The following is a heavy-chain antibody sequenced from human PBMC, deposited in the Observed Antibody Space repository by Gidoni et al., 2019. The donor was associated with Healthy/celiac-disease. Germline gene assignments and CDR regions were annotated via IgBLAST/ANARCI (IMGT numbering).Heavy chain of an antibody. V-gene: IGHV3-23*01. CDR1: GFTFSSYA. J-gene: IGHJ4*02. CDR2: ISGSGDST. CDR3: AKQNYYDLTQDFDY. Sequence: EVQLLESGGGLVQPGGSLRLSCAASGFTFSSYAMSWVRQAPGKGLEWVSAISGSGDSTYYADYVKGRFTISRDNSKNTLYLQMNSLRAEDTAVYYCAKQNYYDLTQDFDYWGQGTLVTVSS. D-gene: IGHD3-22*01.